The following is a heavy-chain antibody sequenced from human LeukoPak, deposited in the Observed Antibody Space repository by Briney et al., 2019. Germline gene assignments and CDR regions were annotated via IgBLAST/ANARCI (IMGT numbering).Heavy chain of an antibody. CDR1: GLLVSSNY. CDR3: ARRERLGYSYGRGTLDI. CDR2: IDSTGST. D-gene: IGHD5-18*01. V-gene: IGHV3-66*01. Sequence: GGSLRLSCVASGLLVSSNYMSWVRQAPGKGLEWVSFIDSTGSTYYADSVKGRFTISRDNSRNTLYLQMNSLRVEDTAVYYCARRERLGYSYGRGTLDIWGQGTMVTVSS. J-gene: IGHJ3*02.